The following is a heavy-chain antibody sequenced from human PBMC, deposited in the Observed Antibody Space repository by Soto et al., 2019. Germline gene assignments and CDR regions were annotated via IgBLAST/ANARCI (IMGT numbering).Heavy chain of an antibody. V-gene: IGHV1-18*01. CDR2: ISAYNGKT. CDR3: ARGGDVNYYHGMHV. CDR1: GYTFTSYG. Sequence: QVQLVQSGGEVKKPGASVKLSCTASGYTFTSYGISWVRQAPGQGLEWMGWISAYNGKTNYAQNVQGRVTMTTDTSTRTAYMDLTSLRYDDTAVYYCARGGDVNYYHGMHVWGQGTTVTVSS. D-gene: IGHD5-12*01. J-gene: IGHJ6*02.